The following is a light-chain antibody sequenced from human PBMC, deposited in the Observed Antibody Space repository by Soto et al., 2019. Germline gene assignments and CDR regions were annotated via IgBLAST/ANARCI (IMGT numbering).Light chain of an antibody. V-gene: IGLV2-11*01. J-gene: IGLJ2*01. CDR1: ISDVGGYNY. CDR2: DVN. Sequence: QSALTQPRSVSGSPGQSVTISCTGTISDVGGYNYVSWYQQHPGKAPKLMIYDVNKRPSGVPDRFSGSKSGNTASLTISGLQAEDEADYYCCSYAGSYTVVFGGGTQLTVL. CDR3: CSYAGSYTVV.